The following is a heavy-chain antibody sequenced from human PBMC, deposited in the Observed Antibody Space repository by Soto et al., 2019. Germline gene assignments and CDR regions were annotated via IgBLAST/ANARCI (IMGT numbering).Heavy chain of an antibody. CDR2: ISYDGSNK. CDR1: GFTFSSYG. V-gene: IGHV3-30*18. CDR3: AKVGVVVAVEDHGMDV. Sequence: QVQLVESGGGVVQPGRSLRLSCAASGFTFSSYGMHWVRQAPGKGLEWVAVISYDGSNKYYADSVKGRFTISRDNSKNTLYLQMNSLRAEDTAVYYCAKVGVVVAVEDHGMDVWGQGTTVTVSS. D-gene: IGHD2-15*01. J-gene: IGHJ6*02.